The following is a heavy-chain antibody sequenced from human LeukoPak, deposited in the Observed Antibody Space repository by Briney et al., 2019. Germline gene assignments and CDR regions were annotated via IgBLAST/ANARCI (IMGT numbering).Heavy chain of an antibody. D-gene: IGHD2-2*01. CDR2: ISYDGSNK. V-gene: IGHV3-30*18. J-gene: IGHJ4*02. Sequence: GGSLRLSCAASGFTFSSYGMHWVRQAPGKGLEWVAVISYDGSNKYYADSVKGRFTISRDNSKNTLYLQTNSLRAEDTAVYYCAKDPGGYCSSTSCYPWYYFDYWGQGTLVTVSS. CDR1: GFTFSSYG. CDR3: AKDPGGYCSSTSCYPWYYFDY.